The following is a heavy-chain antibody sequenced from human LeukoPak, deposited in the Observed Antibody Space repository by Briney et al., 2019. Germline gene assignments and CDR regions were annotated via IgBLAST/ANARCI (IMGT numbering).Heavy chain of an antibody. D-gene: IGHD2-8*01. CDR2: IWYDGSNK. Sequence: PGGSLRLSCAASGFTFSSYGMHWGRQAPGKGLEWVAVIWYDGSNKYYADSVKGRFTISRDNSKNTLYLQMNSLRAEDTAVYYCAKSARMVSPAGYWGQGTLVTVSS. V-gene: IGHV3-33*06. CDR1: GFTFSSYG. J-gene: IGHJ4*02. CDR3: AKSARMVSPAGY.